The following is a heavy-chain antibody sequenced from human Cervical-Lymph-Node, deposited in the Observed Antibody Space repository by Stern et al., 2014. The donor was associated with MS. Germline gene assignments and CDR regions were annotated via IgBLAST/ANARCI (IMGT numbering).Heavy chain of an antibody. CDR3: ARSSVTLPLGY. J-gene: IGHJ4*02. D-gene: IGHD4-17*01. V-gene: IGHV1-2*02. Sequence: VQLVESGAEVKKPGASVKVSCKASGYTFTGYYMHWVRQAPGQGLPWMGWINPNSGGPNYAQKFPGRVTLTRDTAIRTAYMDLSRPRSGDTAVYYCARSSVTLPLGYWGQGTLVTVSS. CDR1: GYTFTGYY. CDR2: INPNSGGP.